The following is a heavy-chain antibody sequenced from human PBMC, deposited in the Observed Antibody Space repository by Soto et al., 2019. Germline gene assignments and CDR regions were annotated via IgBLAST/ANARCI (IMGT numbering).Heavy chain of an antibody. J-gene: IGHJ5*01. CDR1: GFTFRTYA. CDR2: MRGSGGST. CDR3: ATDLGATVAGGGVFVP. V-gene: IGHV3-23*01. D-gene: IGHD6-19*01. Sequence: GGLRDSCSASGFTFRTYAMSCIRQAAGKGLDWVSAMRGSGGSTSDADAVKGWFTIPRDNSRNTLNLQIISLRGEDTAVYYCATDLGATVAGGGVFVPWGQGAPVTVCS.